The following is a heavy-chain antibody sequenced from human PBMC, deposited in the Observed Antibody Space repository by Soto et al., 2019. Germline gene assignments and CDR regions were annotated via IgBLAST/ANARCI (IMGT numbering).Heavy chain of an antibody. V-gene: IGHV1-18*01. CDR1: GYTFTSYG. CDR3: ARGFNYDILTGYYPYYFDY. D-gene: IGHD3-9*01. CDR2: ISAYNGNT. J-gene: IGHJ4*02. Sequence: ASVKVSCKASGYTFTSYGISWVRQAPGQGLEWMGWISAYNGNTNYAQKLQGRVTMTTDTSTSTAYMELRSLRSDDTAVYYYARGFNYDILTGYYPYYFDYWGQGTLVTVSS.